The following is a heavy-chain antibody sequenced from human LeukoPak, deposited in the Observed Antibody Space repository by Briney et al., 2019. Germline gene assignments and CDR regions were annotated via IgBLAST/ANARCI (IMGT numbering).Heavy chain of an antibody. CDR3: ARAPEYGLYYFDY. Sequence: PSETLSLTCTVSGGSISSGSYYWGWIRQPPGKGLEWIGNIYYSGSTYYNPSLKGRVSISVGTSKNQFSLKLTSVTAADTAVYYCARAPEYGLYYFDYWGQGTLVTVSS. CDR1: GGSISSGSYY. D-gene: IGHD1-14*01. J-gene: IGHJ4*02. V-gene: IGHV4-39*07. CDR2: IYYSGST.